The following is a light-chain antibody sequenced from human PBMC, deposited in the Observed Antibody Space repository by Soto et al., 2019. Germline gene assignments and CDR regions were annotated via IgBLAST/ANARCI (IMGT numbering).Light chain of an antibody. CDR2: DVT. J-gene: IGLJ1*01. CDR1: SSDVGGYNY. Sequence: QAALTQPASLSGSPGQSSTISCTGTSSDVGGYNYVSWYQQQPGKAPKLMIYDVTNRPSGVSNRFSGFNSGNTASLTISGLQAWDEADYYCSSLICSYTYFFGTGTEVTVL. V-gene: IGLV2-14*01. CDR3: SSLICSYTYF.